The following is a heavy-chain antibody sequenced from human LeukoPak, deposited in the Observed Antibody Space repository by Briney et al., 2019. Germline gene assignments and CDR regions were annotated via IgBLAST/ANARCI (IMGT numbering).Heavy chain of an antibody. CDR2: IYVGDSET. CDR3: ARHTVVNYYGSGSPDY. V-gene: IGHV5-51*01. Sequence: GQSLRTSCKGFGYSFTSYWIGWVRQMPGKGLEWMGIIYVGDSETRYSPSFQGQVTISADKSISAAYLQWSSLKASDTAMYYCARHTVVNYYGSGSPDYWGQGALVTVSS. D-gene: IGHD3-10*01. J-gene: IGHJ4*02. CDR1: GYSFTSYW.